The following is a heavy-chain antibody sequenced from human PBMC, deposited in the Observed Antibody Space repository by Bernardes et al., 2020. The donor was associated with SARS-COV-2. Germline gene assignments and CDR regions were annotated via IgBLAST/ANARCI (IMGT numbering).Heavy chain of an antibody. CDR3: ARDRYGANDY. CDR1: GFTFSDYW. Sequence: VWSLSLSCAASGFTFSDYWMHWVRQAPGQGLEWVSRINNDGTTTPCADSVKGRFTISRDNSKNTLYLQMNSLRAEDTAVYFCARDRYGANDYWGQGTLVTVSS. V-gene: IGHV3-74*01. D-gene: IGHD4-17*01. J-gene: IGHJ4*02. CDR2: INNDGTTT.